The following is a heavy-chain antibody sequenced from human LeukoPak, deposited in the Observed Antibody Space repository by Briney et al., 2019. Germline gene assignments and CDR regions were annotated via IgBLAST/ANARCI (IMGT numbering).Heavy chain of an antibody. Sequence: PGGSLRLSCVGSGFTFSSCAMIWVRQTPGKGLEWVSVISGTGGTTYDADSVKGRFTISRDNSKNTLYLQMNSLRAEDTAVYYCVKSLLNLGYCSGGSCHYFDYWGQGTLVTVSS. V-gene: IGHV3-23*01. CDR3: VKSLLNLGYCSGGSCHYFDY. D-gene: IGHD2-15*01. CDR2: ISGTGGTT. J-gene: IGHJ4*02. CDR1: GFTFSSCA.